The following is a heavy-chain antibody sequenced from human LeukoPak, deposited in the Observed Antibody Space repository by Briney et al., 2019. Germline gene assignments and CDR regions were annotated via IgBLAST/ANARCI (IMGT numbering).Heavy chain of an antibody. V-gene: IGHV4-59*01. CDR2: IYYSGST. Sequence: PSETLSLTCTVSGGSISSYYWSWIRQPPGKGLEWIGYIYYSGSTNYNPSPKSRVTISVDTSKNQFSLKLSSVTAADTAVYYCARDKWGAFVTWGQGTLVTVSS. J-gene: IGHJ5*02. CDR3: ARDKWGAFVT. CDR1: GGSISSYY. D-gene: IGHD7-27*01.